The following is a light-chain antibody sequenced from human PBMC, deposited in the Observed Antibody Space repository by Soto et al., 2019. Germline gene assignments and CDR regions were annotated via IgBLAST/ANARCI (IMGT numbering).Light chain of an antibody. CDR2: SNN. Sequence: QSVLTQPPSASGTPGQRVTISCSGSSSHIGSNTVYWYQQLPGTAPKLLIYSNNQRPSGVPDRFSGSKSGTSASLAISGLQSEDEADYYCAAWDDSLNGYVFGTGTKVTVL. CDR3: AAWDDSLNGYV. V-gene: IGLV1-44*01. J-gene: IGLJ1*01. CDR1: SSHIGSNT.